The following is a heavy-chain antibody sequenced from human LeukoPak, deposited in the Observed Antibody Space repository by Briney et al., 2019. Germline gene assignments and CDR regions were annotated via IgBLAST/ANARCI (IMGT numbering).Heavy chain of an antibody. Sequence: SETLSLTCAVYGGSFSGYYWSWIRQPPGKGLEWIGYIYYSGSTYYNPSLKSRVTISVDTSKNQFSLKLSSVTAADTAVYYCAREWRRAFDYWGQGTLVTVSS. V-gene: IGHV4-34*09. CDR1: GGSFSGYY. CDR3: AREWRRAFDY. J-gene: IGHJ4*02. D-gene: IGHD3-3*01. CDR2: IYYSGST.